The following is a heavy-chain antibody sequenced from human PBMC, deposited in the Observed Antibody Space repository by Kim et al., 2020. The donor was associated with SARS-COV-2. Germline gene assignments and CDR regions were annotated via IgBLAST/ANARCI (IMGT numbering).Heavy chain of an antibody. J-gene: IGHJ4*02. Sequence: SETLSLTCAVYGGSFSGYYWSWIRQPPGKGLEWIGEINHSGSTNYNPSLKSRVTISVDTSKNQFSLKLSSVTAADTAVYYCARGLRHHFDYWGQGTLVTVSS. CDR1: GGSFSGYY. CDR3: ARGLRHHFDY. CDR2: INHSGST. V-gene: IGHV4-34*01.